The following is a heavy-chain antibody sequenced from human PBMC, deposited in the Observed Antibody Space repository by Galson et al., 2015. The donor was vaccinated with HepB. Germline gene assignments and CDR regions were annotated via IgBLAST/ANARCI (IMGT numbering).Heavy chain of an antibody. Sequence: QSGAEVKKPGESLKISCKGSGYSFTTYWIGWVRQMPGEGLEWMGIIYPGDSDTRYSPSFRGQVTISADKSISTAYLQWSSLKASDTAIYYCTRRMYSSTLDDYWGQGTLVTVSS. CDR2: IYPGDSDT. CDR3: TRRMYSSTLDDY. V-gene: IGHV5-51*03. J-gene: IGHJ4*02. D-gene: IGHD6-13*01. CDR1: GYSFTTYW.